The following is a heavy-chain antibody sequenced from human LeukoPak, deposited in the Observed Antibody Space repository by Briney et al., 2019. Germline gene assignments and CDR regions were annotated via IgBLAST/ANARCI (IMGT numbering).Heavy chain of an antibody. V-gene: IGHV3-7*01. D-gene: IGHD2-15*01. J-gene: IGHJ4*02. CDR2: IKQDGSEK. CDR3: ARDRGGYVDY. Sequence: GGSLRLSCAAPGFTFSSYWMSWVRQAPGKGLEWVANIKQDGSEKYYVDSVKGRFTISRDNAKNSLYLQMNSLRAEDTAVYYCARDRGGYVDYWGQGTLVTVSS. CDR1: GFTFSSYW.